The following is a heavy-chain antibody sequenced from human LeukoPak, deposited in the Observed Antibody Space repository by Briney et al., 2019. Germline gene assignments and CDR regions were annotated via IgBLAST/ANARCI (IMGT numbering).Heavy chain of an antibody. D-gene: IGHD6-19*01. CDR1: GGTFSSYA. V-gene: IGHV1-69*06. CDR3: QVNPSSGLTTGDY. J-gene: IGHJ4*02. Sequence: GASVKVSCKASGGTFSSYAISWVRQAPGQGLEWMGGIIPIFGTANYAQKFQGRVTITADKSTSTAYMELSSLRSEDTAVYYCQVNPSSGLTTGDYWGQGTLVTVSS. CDR2: IIPIFGTA.